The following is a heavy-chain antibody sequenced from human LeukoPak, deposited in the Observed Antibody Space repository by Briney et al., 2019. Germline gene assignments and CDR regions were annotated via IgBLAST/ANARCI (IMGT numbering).Heavy chain of an antibody. Sequence: SETLSLTCTVSGGSISSSSYYWGWIRQPPGKGLEWIGSIYYSGSTYYNPSLKSRVTISVDTSKNQFSLKLSSVTAADTAVYYCARHPMYSSGWDGDYFDYWGQGTLVTVSS. J-gene: IGHJ4*02. CDR1: GGSISSSSYY. CDR2: IYYSGST. V-gene: IGHV4-39*01. D-gene: IGHD6-19*01. CDR3: ARHPMYSSGWDGDYFDY.